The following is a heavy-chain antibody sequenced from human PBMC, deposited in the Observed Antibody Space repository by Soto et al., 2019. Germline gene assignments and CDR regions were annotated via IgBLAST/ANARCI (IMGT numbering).Heavy chain of an antibody. Sequence: GTAVKVTCKTSCYSFTSDGSNWVRQAPRQGLEWMGWISAYNGNTNYAQKLQGRVTMTTDTSTSTAYMELRSLRSDDTAVYYCARDGSSGSYLNWFDPWGQGTLVTVSS. V-gene: IGHV1-18*01. J-gene: IGHJ5*02. CDR3: ARDGSSGSYLNWFDP. CDR2: ISAYNGNT. CDR1: CYSFTSDG. D-gene: IGHD1-26*01.